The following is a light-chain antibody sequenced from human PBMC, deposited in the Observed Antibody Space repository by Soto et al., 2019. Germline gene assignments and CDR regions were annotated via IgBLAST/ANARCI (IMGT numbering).Light chain of an antibody. CDR1: QSVSNNY. Sequence: EIVLTQSPGTLSLSPGERATLSCRAIQSVSNNYLAWYQQKPGQAPRLLIYGASNRATGIPDRFSGSGSGTDFTLTISRLEPEDFAVYYCQQYGSSLPWTFGQGTKVDNK. V-gene: IGKV3-20*01. CDR2: GAS. CDR3: QQYGSSLPWT. J-gene: IGKJ1*01.